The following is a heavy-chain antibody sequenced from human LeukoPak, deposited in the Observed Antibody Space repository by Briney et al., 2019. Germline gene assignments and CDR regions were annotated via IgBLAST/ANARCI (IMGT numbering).Heavy chain of an antibody. Sequence: GASVKVSCKASGYTFTSYGISWVRQAPGQGLEWTGWISAYNGNTNYAQKLQGRVTMTTDTSTSTAYMELRSLRSDDTAVYYCARVSEMATITHYYYYYGMDVWGQGTTVTVSS. CDR2: ISAYNGNT. CDR1: GYTFTSYG. J-gene: IGHJ6*02. V-gene: IGHV1-18*01. D-gene: IGHD5-24*01. CDR3: ARVSEMATITHYYYYYGMDV.